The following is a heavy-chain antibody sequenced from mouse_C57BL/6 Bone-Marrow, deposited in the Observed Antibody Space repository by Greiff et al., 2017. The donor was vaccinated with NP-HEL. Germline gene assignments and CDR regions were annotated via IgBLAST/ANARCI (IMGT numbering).Heavy chain of an antibody. Sequence: EVQLQQSGPELVKPGASVKIPCKASGYTFTDYNMDWVKQSHGKSLEWIGDINPNNGGTIYNQKFKGKATLTVDKSSSTAYMELRSLTSEDTAVYYCAIRQLRLLLAYWGQGTLVTVSA. D-gene: IGHD3-2*02. J-gene: IGHJ3*01. CDR1: GYTFTDYN. CDR3: AIRQLRLLLAY. CDR2: INPNNGGT. V-gene: IGHV1-18*01.